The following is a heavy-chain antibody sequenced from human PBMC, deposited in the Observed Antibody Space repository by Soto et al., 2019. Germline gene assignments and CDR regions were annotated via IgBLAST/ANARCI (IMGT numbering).Heavy chain of an antibody. D-gene: IGHD3-9*01. CDR1: GFTFSSYG. Sequence: GGSLRLSCAASGFTFSSYGMHWVRQAPGKGLEWVAVIWYDGSNKYYADSVKGRFTISRDNSKNTLYLQMNSLRAEDTAVYYCARGRYFDWLARLDYWGQGTLVTVSS. CDR2: IWYDGSNK. CDR3: ARGRYFDWLARLDY. V-gene: IGHV3-33*01. J-gene: IGHJ4*02.